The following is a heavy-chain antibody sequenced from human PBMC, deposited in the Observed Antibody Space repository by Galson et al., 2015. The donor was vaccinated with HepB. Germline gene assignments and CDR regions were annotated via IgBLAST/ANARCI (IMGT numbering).Heavy chain of an antibody. V-gene: IGHV1-18*04. D-gene: IGHD6-19*01. Sequence: SVKVSCKASGYTFTSYGISWVRQAPGQGLEWMGWISAYNGDTNYAQKVKGRLTMATDTSTSTAYMELRSLRSDDTAVYYCARDHGSGWFGDMDYWGQGTLVTVSS. CDR3: ARDHGSGWFGDMDY. CDR2: ISAYNGDT. CDR1: GYTFTSYG. J-gene: IGHJ4*02.